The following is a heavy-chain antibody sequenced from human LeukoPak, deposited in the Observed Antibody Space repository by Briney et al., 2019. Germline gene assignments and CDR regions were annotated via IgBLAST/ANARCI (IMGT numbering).Heavy chain of an antibody. CDR2: IYHSGST. CDR3: ARDRFWGYSYGVDAFDI. CDR1: GGSISSGGYS. J-gene: IGHJ3*02. Sequence: PSETLSLTCAVSGGSISSGGYSWSWIRQPPGKGLEWIGYIYHSGSTYYNPSLKSRVTISVDRSKNQFSLKLSSVTAAGTAVYYCARDRFWGYSYGVDAFDIWGQGTMVTVSS. V-gene: IGHV4-30-2*01. D-gene: IGHD5-18*01.